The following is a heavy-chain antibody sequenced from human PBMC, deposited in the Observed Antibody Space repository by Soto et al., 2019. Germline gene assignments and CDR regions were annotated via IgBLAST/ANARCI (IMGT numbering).Heavy chain of an antibody. J-gene: IGHJ4*02. V-gene: IGHV4-4*02. Sequence: SETLSLTCAVSGGSISSSNWWSWVRQPPGKGLEWIGEIYHSGSTNYNPSLKSRVTISVDKSKNQFSLKLSSVTAADTAVYYCASAGPINPGNFDYWGQGTLVTVSS. CDR1: GGSISSSNW. D-gene: IGHD3-10*01. CDR2: IYHSGST. CDR3: ASAGPINPGNFDY.